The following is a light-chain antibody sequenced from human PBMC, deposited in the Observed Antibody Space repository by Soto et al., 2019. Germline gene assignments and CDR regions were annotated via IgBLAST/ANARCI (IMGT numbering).Light chain of an antibody. CDR2: GSS. CDR3: HQYGSSPPYP. Sequence: EVVLTQSPGTLSLSPGERATLSCRASQSVTNNYFAWYQQKPGQAPRLLIFGSSDRANGTPDRFSGSGSGTDFTLTISSLEAEDSAVYYCHQYGSSPPYPCGQGTKLEIK. V-gene: IGKV3-20*01. J-gene: IGKJ2*01. CDR1: QSVTNNY.